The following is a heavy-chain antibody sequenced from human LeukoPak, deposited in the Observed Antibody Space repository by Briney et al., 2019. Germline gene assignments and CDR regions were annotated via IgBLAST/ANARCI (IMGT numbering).Heavy chain of an antibody. CDR1: GFTFTTYA. CDR2: ISGGGGGT. CDR3: AKFYDILTGYFDH. J-gene: IGHJ4*02. D-gene: IGHD3-9*01. V-gene: IGHV3-23*01. Sequence: GGSLRLSCAASGFTFTTYAMGWVRQSPGKGLEWVSSISGGGGGTYYAEFVKGRFTISRDNSKNTLYLQMNSLRAEDTAVYYCAKFYDILTGYFDHWGQRTLVTVSS.